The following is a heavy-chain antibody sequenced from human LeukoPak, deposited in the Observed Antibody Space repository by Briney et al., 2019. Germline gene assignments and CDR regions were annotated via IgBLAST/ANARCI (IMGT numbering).Heavy chain of an antibody. D-gene: IGHD1-26*01. CDR1: GFTFKNSW. J-gene: IGHJ6*03. CDR3: ARKVGANAPMYYYYYMDV. Sequence: GGSLRLSCAASGFTFKNSWMSWVRQAPGKGLEWVANINQDGGEKYYVDSVKGRFTISRDDAKTSVYLQMNSLRAEDTAVYYCARKVGANAPMYYYYYMDVWGKGTTVNVPS. CDR2: INQDGGEK. V-gene: IGHV3-7*01.